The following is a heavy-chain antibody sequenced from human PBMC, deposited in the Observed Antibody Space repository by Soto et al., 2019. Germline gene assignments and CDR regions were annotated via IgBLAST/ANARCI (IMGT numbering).Heavy chain of an antibody. CDR1: GYTFTGYY. J-gene: IGHJ6*02. CDR3: ARDLGALGTGTITYGMDV. V-gene: IGHV1-2*04. Sequence: ASVKVSCKASGYTFTGYYMHWVRQAPGQGLEWMGWINPNSGGTNYAQKFQGWVTMTRDTSIGTAYMELSRLRSDDTAVYYCARDLGALGTGTITYGMDVWGQGTTVTVSS. D-gene: IGHD3-3*01. CDR2: INPNSGGT.